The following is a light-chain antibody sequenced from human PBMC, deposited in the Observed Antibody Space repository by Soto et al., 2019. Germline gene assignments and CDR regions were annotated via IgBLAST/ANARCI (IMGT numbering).Light chain of an antibody. CDR2: AAS. CDR1: QGISSY. J-gene: IGKJ3*01. Sequence: DIQLTQSPSFLSASVGDRVTITCRASQGISSYLAWYQQKPGKAPKLLLYAASSLQSGVPSTFSGSGSGTDFTLTISSLQPEDFATYYCQQSYTTPITFGPGTKVDI. CDR3: QQSYTTPIT. V-gene: IGKV1-39*01.